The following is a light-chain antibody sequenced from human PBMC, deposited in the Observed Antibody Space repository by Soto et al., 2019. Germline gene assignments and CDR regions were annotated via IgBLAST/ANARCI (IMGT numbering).Light chain of an antibody. CDR3: LVSYSGVPV. V-gene: IGLV7-46*01. Sequence: QAVVTQETSLTVSPGGRVTLTCGSSTGAVTSGHYPYWFQQKPGQAPRTPIYDTSNKHSWTPARFSGSLLGGKAALTLSGAQPEDEADYYCLVSYSGVPVFGGGTKLTVL. J-gene: IGLJ3*02. CDR1: TGAVTSGHY. CDR2: DTS.